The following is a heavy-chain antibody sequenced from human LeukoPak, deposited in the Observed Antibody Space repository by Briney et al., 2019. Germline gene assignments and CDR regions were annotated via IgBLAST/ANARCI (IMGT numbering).Heavy chain of an antibody. V-gene: IGHV3-13*01. CDR1: GFTFSSYD. CDR2: IGTAGDT. D-gene: IGHD3-22*01. J-gene: IGHJ6*02. CDR3: ARDTYYYDSSAKGYYYGMDV. Sequence: GGSLRLSCAASGFTFSSYDMHWVRQATGKGLEWVSAIGTAGDTYYPGSVKGRFTISRENAKNSLYLQMNSLRAGDTAVYYCARDTYYYDSSAKGYYYGMDVWGQGTTVTVSS.